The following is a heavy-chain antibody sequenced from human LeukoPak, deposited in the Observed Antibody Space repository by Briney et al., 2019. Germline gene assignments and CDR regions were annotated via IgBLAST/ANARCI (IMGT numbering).Heavy chain of an antibody. D-gene: IGHD3-16*01. J-gene: IGHJ3*01. CDR2: IDPKSSDT. CDR1: GHSFNAYY. V-gene: IGHV1-2*06. Sequence: ASMKVSCKASGHSFNAYYMHWVRQAPGQGLEWMGRIDPKSSDTKYTQKFQGRVTMTRDTSISTAYMELSRLTSDDTAVYYCATFTAPLNAFDHWGQGTMVTVSS. CDR3: ATFTAPLNAFDH.